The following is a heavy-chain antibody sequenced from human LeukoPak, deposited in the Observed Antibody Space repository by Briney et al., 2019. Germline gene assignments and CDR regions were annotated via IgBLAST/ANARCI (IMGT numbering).Heavy chain of an antibody. V-gene: IGHV4-59*08. Sequence: SETLSLTCTVSGGSISSYYWSWIRQPPVKGLECIGYIYNSGSTNYNPSLKSRVTISVDTSKNQFSLKVSSVTAADTAVYYCARRFDPWGAGMDVWGQGTTVTVSS. J-gene: IGHJ6*02. CDR1: GGSISSYY. D-gene: IGHD7-27*01. CDR2: IYNSGST. CDR3: ARRFDPWGAGMDV.